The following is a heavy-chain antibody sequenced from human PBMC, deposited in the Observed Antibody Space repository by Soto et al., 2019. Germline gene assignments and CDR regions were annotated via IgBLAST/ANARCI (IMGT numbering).Heavy chain of an antibody. CDR2: IIPIFGTA. D-gene: IGHD6-19*01. CDR1: GGTFSSYA. Sequence: QVQLVQSGAEVKKPGSSVKVSCKASGGTFSSYAISWVRQAPGQGLEWMGGIIPIFGTANYAQKFQGRVTITADDSTGTAYMELSSLRSDDTAVYYCARQLPHSSGWSSPFAYWGQGTLVTVSS. V-gene: IGHV1-69*01. J-gene: IGHJ4*02. CDR3: ARQLPHSSGWSSPFAY.